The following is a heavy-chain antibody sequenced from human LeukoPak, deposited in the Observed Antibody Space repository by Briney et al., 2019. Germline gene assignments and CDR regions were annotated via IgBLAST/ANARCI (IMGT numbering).Heavy chain of an antibody. CDR2: TRNKANSYTT. CDR3: ARKRGTELDY. V-gene: IGHV3-72*01. CDR1: GFTFSDHY. Sequence: GGSLRLSCAASGFTFSDHYMDWVRQAPGKGLEWVGRTRNKANSYTTEYAAPVKGRFTISRDDSKNSLYLQMNSLKTEDTAVYYCARKRGTELDYWGQGTLVTVSS. D-gene: IGHD3-16*01. J-gene: IGHJ4*02.